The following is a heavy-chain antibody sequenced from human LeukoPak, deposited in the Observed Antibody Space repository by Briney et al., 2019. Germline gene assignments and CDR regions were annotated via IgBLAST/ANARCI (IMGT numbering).Heavy chain of an antibody. V-gene: IGHV1-2*02. CDR1: GGTFSSYA. Sequence: ASVKVSCKASGGTFSSYAISWVRQAPGQGLEWMGWINPNSGGTNYAQKFQGRVTMTRDTSISTAYMELSRLRSDDTAVYYCHVWFGEFLDYWGQGTLVTVSS. J-gene: IGHJ4*02. CDR2: INPNSGGT. CDR3: HVWFGEFLDY. D-gene: IGHD3-10*01.